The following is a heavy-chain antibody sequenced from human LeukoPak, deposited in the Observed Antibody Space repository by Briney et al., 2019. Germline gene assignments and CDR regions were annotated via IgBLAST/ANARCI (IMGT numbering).Heavy chain of an antibody. D-gene: IGHD5-18*01. Sequence: PGGSLRLSCAASGFTFSSYAMHWVRQAPGKGLEWVAVISYDGSNKYYADSVKGRFTISRDNSKNTLYLQMNSLRAEDTAVYYCARNGYGWAYYYYYMDVWGKGTTVTVSS. V-gene: IGHV3-30*04. CDR3: ARNGYGWAYYYYYMDV. CDR1: GFTFSSYA. CDR2: ISYDGSNK. J-gene: IGHJ6*03.